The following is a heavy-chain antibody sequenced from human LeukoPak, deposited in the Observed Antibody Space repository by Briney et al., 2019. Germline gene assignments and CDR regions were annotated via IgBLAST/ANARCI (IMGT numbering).Heavy chain of an antibody. CDR2: IYTSGST. V-gene: IGHV4-4*07. J-gene: IGHJ4*02. CDR3: AREDSSSWGPFDY. D-gene: IGHD6-6*01. CDR1: GGSISSYY. Sequence: SETLSLTCTVSGGSISSYYWSWIRQPAGKGLEWIGRIYTSGSTDYNPSLKSRITMSIDTSKNHFSPKLSSVTAADTGVYFCAREDSSSWGPFDYWGQGTLVTVSS.